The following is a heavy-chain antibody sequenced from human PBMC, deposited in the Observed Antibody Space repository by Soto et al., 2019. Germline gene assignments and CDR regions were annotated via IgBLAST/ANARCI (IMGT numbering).Heavy chain of an antibody. Sequence: GSVKVSCKVSGYTLTELSMHWVRQAPGKGLEWMGGFDPEDGETIYAQKFQGRVTMTEDTSTDTAYMELSSLRSEDTAVYYCATLPANYYDSSGYYWGQGTLVTVSS. CDR1: GYTLTELS. J-gene: IGHJ4*02. D-gene: IGHD3-22*01. V-gene: IGHV1-24*01. CDR2: FDPEDGET. CDR3: ATLPANYYDSSGYY.